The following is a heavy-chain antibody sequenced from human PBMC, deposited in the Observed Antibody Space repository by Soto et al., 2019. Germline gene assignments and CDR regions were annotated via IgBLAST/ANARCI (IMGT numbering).Heavy chain of an antibody. CDR2: ISGSGGST. Sequence: GGSLRLSCAASGFTFSSYAMSWVRQAPGKGLEWVSAISGSGGSTYYADSVKGRFTISRDNSKNTLYLQMNSLRAEDTAVYYCAKLRYDILTGPDYGMDVWGQGTTVTVSS. D-gene: IGHD3-9*01. V-gene: IGHV3-23*01. CDR1: GFTFSSYA. J-gene: IGHJ6*02. CDR3: AKLRYDILTGPDYGMDV.